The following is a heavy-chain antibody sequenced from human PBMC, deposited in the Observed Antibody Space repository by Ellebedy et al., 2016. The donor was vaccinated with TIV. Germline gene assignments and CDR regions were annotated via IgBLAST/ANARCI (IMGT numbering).Heavy chain of an antibody. D-gene: IGHD6-19*01. CDR3: AKEGKQWLVRGFDP. CDR2: ISGSGGST. Sequence: GGSLRLXXAASGFTFSSYAMSWVRQAPGKGLEWVSAISGSGGSTYYADSVKGRFTISRDNSKNTLYLQMNSLRAEDTAVYYCAKEGKQWLVRGFDPWGQGTLVTVSS. J-gene: IGHJ5*02. CDR1: GFTFSSYA. V-gene: IGHV3-23*01.